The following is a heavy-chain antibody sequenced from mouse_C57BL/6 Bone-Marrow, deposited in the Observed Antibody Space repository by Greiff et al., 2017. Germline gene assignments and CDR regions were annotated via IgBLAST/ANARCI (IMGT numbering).Heavy chain of an antibody. J-gene: IGHJ1*03. CDR3: ARAGTKYFDV. CDR2: IYPRSGNT. Sequence: QVQLKQSGAELARPGASVKLSCKASGYTFTSYGISWVKQRTGQGLEWIGEIYPRSGNTYYNEKFKGKATLTADKSSSTAYMELRSLTSEDSAVYFWARAGTKYFDVWGTGTTVTVSS. V-gene: IGHV1-81*01. D-gene: IGHD4-1*01. CDR1: GYTFTSYG.